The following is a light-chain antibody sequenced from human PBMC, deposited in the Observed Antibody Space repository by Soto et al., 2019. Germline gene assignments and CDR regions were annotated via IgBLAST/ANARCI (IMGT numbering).Light chain of an antibody. V-gene: IGLV1-44*01. CDR3: AAWDASLNGVV. J-gene: IGLJ2*01. CDR2: TNN. CDR1: RSNIGSNT. Sequence: QSVLTQPPSASGTPGQRVTISCSGSRSNIGSNTVNWYQQLPGTAPKLLIYTNNQRPSGVPDRFSGSKSGTSASLAISGLQSEDEADYYCAAWDASLNGVVFGGGTKVTVL.